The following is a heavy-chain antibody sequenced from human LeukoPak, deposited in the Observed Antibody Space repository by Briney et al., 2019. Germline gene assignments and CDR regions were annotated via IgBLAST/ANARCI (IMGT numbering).Heavy chain of an antibody. Sequence: GGSLRLSCAASGFTFSSYNMNWVRQAPGKGLEWVSFISNNSSYIYYADSVKGRFTISRDNAKNSLYLQMNSLRAEDTAVYYCARACGSGSYSLGYWGQGTLVTVSS. CDR1: GFTFSSYN. V-gene: IGHV3-21*01. CDR2: ISNNSSYI. J-gene: IGHJ4*02. D-gene: IGHD3-10*01. CDR3: ARACGSGSYSLGY.